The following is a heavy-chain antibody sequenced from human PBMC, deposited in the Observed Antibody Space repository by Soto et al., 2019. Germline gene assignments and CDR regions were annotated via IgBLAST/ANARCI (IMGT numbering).Heavy chain of an antibody. CDR2: IYARNGDT. CDR1: GYTSIADG. CDR3: ARRGPQYMDV. D-gene: IGHD3-10*01. Sequence: QDQLVQSGPEVQKPGASVKLSCKTSGYTSIADGSSWFRQAPGQGPEWIGWIYARNGDTNYAWKFQGRVTMTTDTSTSTGYMEMRSLRSDDTAVYYCARRGPQYMDVWGKGTTVTVSS. J-gene: IGHJ6*04. V-gene: IGHV1-18*01.